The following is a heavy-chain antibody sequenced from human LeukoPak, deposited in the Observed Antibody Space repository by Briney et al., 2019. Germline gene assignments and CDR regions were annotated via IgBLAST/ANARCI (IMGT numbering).Heavy chain of an antibody. CDR2: IKSKTDGGST. CDR1: GFTFSNAL. CDR3: TTPPYDDYGEGDY. Sequence: KAGGSLRLSCAASGFTFSNALMNWVRQAPGKGLEWVGHIKSKTDGGSTDYAAPVKGRFTISRDDSKNTLFLQMNSLKTEDTAVYYCTTPPYDDYGEGDYWGEGTLVTVSS. D-gene: IGHD4-17*01. V-gene: IGHV3-15*07. J-gene: IGHJ4*02.